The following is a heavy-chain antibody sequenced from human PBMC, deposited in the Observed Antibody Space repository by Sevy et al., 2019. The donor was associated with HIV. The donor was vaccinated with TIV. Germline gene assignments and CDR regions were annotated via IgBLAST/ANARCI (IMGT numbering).Heavy chain of an antibody. V-gene: IGHV3-21*04. CDR1: GFTFSSYS. CDR2: SSGSSNYI. CDR3: AKVLNPALESMMEVTVRSLKGFDV. D-gene: IGHD3-22*01. Sequence: GGSLRLSCAASGFTFSSYSMNWVRQAPGKGLEWVSSSSGSSNYIYYADSVKGRFTISRDNAKNTLYLQMNSLRADDTAVYYWAKVLNPALESMMEVTVRSLKGFDVWGQGTMVTVSS. J-gene: IGHJ3*01.